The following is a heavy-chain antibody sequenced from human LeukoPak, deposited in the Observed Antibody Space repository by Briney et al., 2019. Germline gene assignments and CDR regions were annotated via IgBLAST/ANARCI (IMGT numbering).Heavy chain of an antibody. D-gene: IGHD1-26*01. Sequence: PSETLSLTCTVSGGSISDSYWTWIRQPPGTGLEWIGYISYSGSTNYIPSLKSRVTMSVDTSKNLFSLKVSSVTAADTAVYYCARGRSNYYGMDVWGQGTTVTVSS. CDR3: ARGRSNYYGMDV. V-gene: IGHV4-59*01. CDR2: ISYSGST. CDR1: GGSISDSY. J-gene: IGHJ6*02.